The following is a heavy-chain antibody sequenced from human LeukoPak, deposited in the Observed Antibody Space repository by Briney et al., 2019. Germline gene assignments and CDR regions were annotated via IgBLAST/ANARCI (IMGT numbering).Heavy chain of an antibody. J-gene: IGHJ4*02. CDR2: INPNSGGT. CDR1: GYTFTSYG. D-gene: IGHD3-3*01. Sequence: ASVKVSCKASGYTFTSYGISWVRQAPGQGLEWMGWINPNSGGTNYAQKFQGRVTMTRDTSISTAYMELSRLRSDDTAVYYCARTSYDFWSGYPQPYYFDYWGQGTLVTVSS. CDR3: ARTSYDFWSGYPQPYYFDY. V-gene: IGHV1-2*02.